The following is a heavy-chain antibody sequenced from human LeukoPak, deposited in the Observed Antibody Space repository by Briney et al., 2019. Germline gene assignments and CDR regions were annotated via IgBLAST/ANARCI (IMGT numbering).Heavy chain of an antibody. CDR2: IYYSGST. J-gene: IGHJ4*02. Sequence: ASETLSLTCTVSGGSISSYYWSWIRQPPGKGLEWIGYIYYSGSTNYNPSLKSRVTISVDTSKNQFSLKLSSVTAADTAVYYCATTTWIQLWTFDYWGQGTLVTVSS. CDR3: ATTTWIQLWTFDY. D-gene: IGHD5-18*01. CDR1: GGSISSYY. V-gene: IGHV4-59*01.